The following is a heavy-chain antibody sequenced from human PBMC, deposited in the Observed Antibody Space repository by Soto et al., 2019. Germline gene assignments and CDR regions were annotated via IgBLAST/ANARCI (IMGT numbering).Heavy chain of an antibody. CDR3: AHVAFGSGSFPSDY. CDR2: IYWNDDK. J-gene: IGHJ4*02. D-gene: IGHD3-10*01. V-gene: IGHV2-5*01. CDR1: GFSLSTSGVG. Sequence: QITLKESGPTLVKPTQTLTLTCTFSGFSLSTSGVGVNWIRQPPGKALEWLALIYWNDDKRYSPSLKSRLTITKDTSKNQVVLTMTNMDPVDTGTYYSAHVAFGSGSFPSDYWGQGTLVTVSS.